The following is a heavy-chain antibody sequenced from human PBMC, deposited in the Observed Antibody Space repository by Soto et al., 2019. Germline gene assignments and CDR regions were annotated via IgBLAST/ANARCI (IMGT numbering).Heavy chain of an antibody. D-gene: IGHD1-26*01. Sequence: QVQLVQSGAEVKKPGASVKVSCKASGYTFTSYGISWLRQAPGQGLEWMGWISAYNGNTNYAQKLQGRVTMTTDTSTSTAYMELRSLRSDDTAVYYCARDGPPAAWWELQPPFDYWGQGTLVTVSS. CDR3: ARDGPPAAWWELQPPFDY. V-gene: IGHV1-18*01. J-gene: IGHJ4*02. CDR2: ISAYNGNT. CDR1: GYTFTSYG.